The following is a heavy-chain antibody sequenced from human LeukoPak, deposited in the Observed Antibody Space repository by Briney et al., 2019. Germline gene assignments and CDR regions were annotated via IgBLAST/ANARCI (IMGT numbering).Heavy chain of an antibody. CDR1: GGSISSHY. J-gene: IGHJ5*02. CDR2: FSDSGST. CDR3: ARHATGSYSVPWLDL. V-gene: IGHV4-59*08. D-gene: IGHD3-10*01. Sequence: PSETLSLTCTVSGGSISSHYWSWIRQPPGKGLEWIGYFSDSGSTIYNPSLKSRVTILGDTSKNQFSLKLSSVTAADTAVYYCARHATGSYSVPWLDLWGQGTLVTVSS.